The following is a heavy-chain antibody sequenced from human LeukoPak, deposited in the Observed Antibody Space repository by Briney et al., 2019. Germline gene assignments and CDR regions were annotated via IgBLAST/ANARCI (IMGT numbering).Heavy chain of an antibody. CDR1: GYTFTSYD. CDR2: MNPNSGNT. D-gene: IGHD4-23*01. J-gene: IGHJ1*01. V-gene: IGHV1-8*01. CDR3: ARDRGTVVLRGYFQH. Sequence: GASVKVSCKASGYTFTSYDINWVRHATGQGLEWMGWMNPNSGNTGYAQKFQGRVTMTRNTSISTAYMELSSLRSEDTAVYYCARDRGTVVLRGYFQHWGQGTLVTVSS.